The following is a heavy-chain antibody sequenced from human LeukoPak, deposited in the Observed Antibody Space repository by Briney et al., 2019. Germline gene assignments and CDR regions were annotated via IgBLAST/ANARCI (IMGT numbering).Heavy chain of an antibody. Sequence: PGGSLRLSCAASGFTFSTFSMAWVRQAPGKGLEWVSYISRTGTSIHYADSMRGRFTISRDNTKSSLYLQMNNLRLEDTALYFCARTTVAGTIQYWGQGTLVIVSS. J-gene: IGHJ1*01. CDR2: ISRTGTSI. CDR3: ARTTVAGTIQY. CDR1: GFTFSTFS. D-gene: IGHD1-14*01. V-gene: IGHV3-21*01.